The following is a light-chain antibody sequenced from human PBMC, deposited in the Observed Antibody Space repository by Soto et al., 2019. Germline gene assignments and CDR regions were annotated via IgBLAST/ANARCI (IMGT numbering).Light chain of an antibody. J-gene: IGKJ2*01. CDR2: KIS. Sequence: DVVMTQTPLSSPVTLGQPASIYCRSSESLLYSDGNTYLNWYHQRPGQPPTLLIYKISNRFSGVPDRFSGSGAGTHFTLTISRVEAEDVGVYYCMQGTQYPLTFGQGNNLEIK. V-gene: IGKV2-24*01. CDR1: ESLLYSDGNTY. CDR3: MQGTQYPLT.